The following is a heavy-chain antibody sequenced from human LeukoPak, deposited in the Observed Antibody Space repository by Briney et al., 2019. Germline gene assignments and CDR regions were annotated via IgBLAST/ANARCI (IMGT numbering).Heavy chain of an antibody. Sequence: PSETLSLTCTVSGGPISSYYWSWIRQPPGKGLEWIGYIYYSGSTNYNPSLKSRVTISVDTSKNQFSLKLSSVTAADTAVYYCAREPRGTAMGVGAFDIWGQGTMVTVSS. CDR1: GGPISSYY. V-gene: IGHV4-59*01. J-gene: IGHJ3*02. CDR2: IYYSGST. CDR3: AREPRGTAMGVGAFDI. D-gene: IGHD5-18*01.